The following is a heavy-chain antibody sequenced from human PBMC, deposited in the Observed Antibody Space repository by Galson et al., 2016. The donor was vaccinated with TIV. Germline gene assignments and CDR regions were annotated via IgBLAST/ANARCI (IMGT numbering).Heavy chain of an antibody. V-gene: IGHV2-70*11. CDR3: ARTRSAAAGGLDF. CDR2: IDWDDDK. CDR1: GFSLGTSGMC. J-gene: IGHJ4*02. D-gene: IGHD6-13*01. Sequence: PALVKPTQTLTLTCTFSGFSLGTSGMCVSWVRQPPGKALEWLARIDWDDDKYYSTSLKTRLTISKDTSQNKVVLMVTDVDPLDTATYFCARTRSAAAGGLDFWGQGTLVTVSS.